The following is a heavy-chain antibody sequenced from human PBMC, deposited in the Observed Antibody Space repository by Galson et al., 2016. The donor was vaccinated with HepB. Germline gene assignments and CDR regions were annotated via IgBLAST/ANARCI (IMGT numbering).Heavy chain of an antibody. D-gene: IGHD6-19*01. CDR2: IYYSGRT. Sequence: SETLSLTCTVSGASISGYYLSWIRQPPGKGLEWIGYIYYSGRTNYNPSPKSRVTISVDTSKNKSSLKLSSVTAADTAVYYCARDDSGGWYGFHYGMDVWGQGTTVTVSS. V-gene: IGHV4-59*01. CDR3: ARDDSGGWYGFHYGMDV. CDR1: GASISGYY. J-gene: IGHJ6*02.